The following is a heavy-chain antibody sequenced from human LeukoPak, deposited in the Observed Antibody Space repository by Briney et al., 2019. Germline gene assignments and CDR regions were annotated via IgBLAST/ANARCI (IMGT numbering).Heavy chain of an antibody. CDR3: ALAVAGTIIDY. CDR1: GFTFDDYA. V-gene: IGHV3-9*01. J-gene: IGHJ4*02. Sequence: PGRSLRLSCAASGFTFDDYAMHWVRQAPGKGLEWVSGISWNSGSIGYADSVKGRFTISRDNAKNSLYLQMNSLRAEDTALYYCALAVAGTIIDYWGQGTLVTVSS. CDR2: ISWNSGSI. D-gene: IGHD6-19*01.